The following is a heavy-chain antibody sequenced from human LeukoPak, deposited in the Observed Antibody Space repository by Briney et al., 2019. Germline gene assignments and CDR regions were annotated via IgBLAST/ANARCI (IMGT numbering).Heavy chain of an antibody. D-gene: IGHD6-13*01. CDR3: ARGGQKGSSWYGGWFDP. CDR2: IIPIFGTA. Sequence: SVKVSCKASGYTFTRYGITWVRQAPGEGLEWMGGIIPIFGTANYAQKFQGRVTITADKSTRTAYMELSSLRSEDTAVYYCARGGQKGSSWYGGWFDPWGQGTLVTVSS. CDR1: GYTFTRYG. J-gene: IGHJ5*02. V-gene: IGHV1-69*06.